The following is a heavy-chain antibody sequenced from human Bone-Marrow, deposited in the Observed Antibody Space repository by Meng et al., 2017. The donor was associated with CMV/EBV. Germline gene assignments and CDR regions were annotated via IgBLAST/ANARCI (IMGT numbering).Heavy chain of an antibody. CDR2: IIPILGIA. J-gene: IGHJ3*02. CDR3: ARDLTTGRSYDAFDI. CDR1: GGTFSSYA. Sequence: SVKVSCKASGGTFSSYAISWVRQAPGQGLEWMGGIIPILGIANYAQKFQGRVTITADKSTSTAYMELSSLRSEDTAVYYCARDLTTGRSYDAFDIWGQGTMVTVSS. V-gene: IGHV1-69*10. D-gene: IGHD1-1*01.